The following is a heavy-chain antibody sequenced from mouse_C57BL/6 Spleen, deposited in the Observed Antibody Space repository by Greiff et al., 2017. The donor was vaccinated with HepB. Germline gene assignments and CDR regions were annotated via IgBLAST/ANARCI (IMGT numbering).Heavy chain of an antibody. V-gene: IGHV3-6*01. CDR3: ASEGTYYSNYEGAWFAY. CDR1: GYSITSGYY. CDR2: ISYDGSN. Sequence: EVQRVESGPGLVKPSQSLSLTCSVTGYSITSGYYWNWIRQFPGNKLEWMGYISYDGSNNYNPSLKNRISITRDTSKNQFFLKLNSVTTEDTATYYCASEGTYYSNYEGAWFAYWGQGTLVTVSA. J-gene: IGHJ3*01. D-gene: IGHD2-5*01.